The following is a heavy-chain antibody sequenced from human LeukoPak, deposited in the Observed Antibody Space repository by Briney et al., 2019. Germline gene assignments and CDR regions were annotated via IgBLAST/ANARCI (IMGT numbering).Heavy chain of an antibody. CDR3: AKASHVAATWYGDVFDI. V-gene: IGHV3-9*03. Sequence: GGSLRLSCAASGFTFDDYAMHWVRQAPGKGLEWVSGISWNSAGLGYADSVKGRFTISRDNAKNSLCLQMNSLRPEDMALYYCAKASHVAATWYGDVFDIWGQGTMVTVSS. D-gene: IGHD2-15*01. CDR2: ISWNSAGL. J-gene: IGHJ3*02. CDR1: GFTFDDYA.